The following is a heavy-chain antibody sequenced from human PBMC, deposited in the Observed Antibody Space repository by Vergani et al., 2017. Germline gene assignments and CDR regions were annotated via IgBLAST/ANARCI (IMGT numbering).Heavy chain of an antibody. J-gene: IGHJ5*02. V-gene: IGHV1-18*01. CDR1: GYTFTSYG. CDR2: ISAYNGNT. CDR3: ARSVNWNYASYWFDP. Sequence: QVQLVQSGAEVKKPGASVKVSCKASGYTFTSYGISWVRQAPGQGLEWMGWISAYNGNTNYAQKLQGRVTMTTDTSTSTAYMELSSLRSEDTAVYYCARSVNWNYASYWFDPWGQGTLVTVSS. D-gene: IGHD1-7*01.